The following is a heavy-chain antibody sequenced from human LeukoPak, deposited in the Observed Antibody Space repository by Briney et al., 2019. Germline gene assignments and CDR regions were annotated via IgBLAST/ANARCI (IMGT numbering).Heavy chain of an antibody. V-gene: IGHV1-69*13. J-gene: IGHJ5*02. CDR2: IIPIFGTA. CDR1: GGTFSSYA. Sequence: SVKVSCKASGGTFSSYAISWVRQAPGQGLEWMGGIIPIFGTANYAQKFQGRVTITADESTSTAYMELSSLRSDDTAVYYCARTQYYYGSGSYREGWFDPWGQGTLVTVSS. D-gene: IGHD3-10*01. CDR3: ARTQYYYGSGSYREGWFDP.